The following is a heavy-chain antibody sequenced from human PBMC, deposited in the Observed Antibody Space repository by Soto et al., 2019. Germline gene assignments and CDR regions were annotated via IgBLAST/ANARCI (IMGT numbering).Heavy chain of an antibody. CDR3: ARVVPFLEWLFSYTYYYYMDV. Sequence: GASVKVSCKASGYTFTSYAMHWVRQAPGQRLEWMGWINAGNSNTKYSQKFQGRVTIIRDTSASTAYMELSSLRSEDTAVYYCARVVPFLEWLFSYTYYYYMDVWGKGTTVTVSS. D-gene: IGHD3-3*02. CDR1: GYTFTSYA. V-gene: IGHV1-3*01. J-gene: IGHJ6*03. CDR2: INAGNSNT.